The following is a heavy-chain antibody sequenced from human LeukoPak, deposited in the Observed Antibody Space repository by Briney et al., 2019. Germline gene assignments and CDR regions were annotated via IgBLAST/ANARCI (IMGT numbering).Heavy chain of an antibody. Sequence: RGRPLTLSCAASGFTLRSYAIHWVRQAPARGPGWVAVISYDGRDNHQADSVKGRFTISRDNSNNPQYLQMDSVRPEDTAFYFCAKDSDQIASYFFDYWGQGTPVTVSS. CDR3: AKDSDQIASYFFDY. J-gene: IGHJ4*02. V-gene: IGHV3-30*04. D-gene: IGHD2/OR15-2a*01. CDR2: ISYDGRDN. CDR1: GFTLRSYA.